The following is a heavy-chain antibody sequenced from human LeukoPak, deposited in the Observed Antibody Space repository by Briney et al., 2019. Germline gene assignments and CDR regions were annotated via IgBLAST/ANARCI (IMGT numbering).Heavy chain of an antibody. J-gene: IGHJ4*02. CDR1: GFTFSSYS. Sequence: GGSLRLSCAASGFTFSSYSMNWVRQAPGKGLEWVSSISSSSSYIYYADAVKGRFTIYSDNAKNSLYLKMNSLRAEDTAVYYCARDHIAVAGPFDYWGQGTLVTVSS. CDR2: ISSSSSYI. CDR3: ARDHIAVAGPFDY. D-gene: IGHD6-19*01. V-gene: IGHV3-21*01.